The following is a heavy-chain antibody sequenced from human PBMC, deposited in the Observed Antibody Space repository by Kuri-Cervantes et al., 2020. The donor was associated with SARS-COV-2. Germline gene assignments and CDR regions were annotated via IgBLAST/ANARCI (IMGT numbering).Heavy chain of an antibody. V-gene: IGHV4-59*01. CDR1: GGSISSYY. Sequence: SETLSLTCTVSGGSISSYYWSWIRQPPGKGLEWIGYIYYSGSTNYNPSLKSRVTISVDTFKNQFSLKLSSVTAADTAVYYCARGGYYYDSSGYYMPGGEGYFDLWGRGTLVTVSS. CDR3: ARGGYYYDSSGYYMPGGEGYFDL. D-gene: IGHD3-22*01. CDR2: IYYSGST. J-gene: IGHJ2*01.